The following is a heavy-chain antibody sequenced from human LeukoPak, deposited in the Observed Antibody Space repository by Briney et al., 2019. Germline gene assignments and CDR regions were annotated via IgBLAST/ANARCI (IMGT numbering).Heavy chain of an antibody. CDR1: GFTFSSYA. D-gene: IGHD3-10*01. J-gene: IGHJ4*02. CDR2: ISGSGGST. CDR3: AKDHSVLLWFGSGYYFDY. Sequence: QPVGSLRLSCAASGFTFSSYAMSWVRQAPGKGLEWVSAISGSGGSTYYADSVKGRFTISRDNSKNTLYLQMNSLGAEDTAVYYCAKDHSVLLWFGSGYYFDYWGQGTLVTVSS. V-gene: IGHV3-23*01.